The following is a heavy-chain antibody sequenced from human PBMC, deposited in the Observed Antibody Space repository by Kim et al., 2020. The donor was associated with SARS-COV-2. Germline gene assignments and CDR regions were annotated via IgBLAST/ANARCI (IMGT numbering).Heavy chain of an antibody. CDR1: GFTFSSYA. CDR3: AKVPLDFWSGYSLDY. J-gene: IGHJ4*02. CDR2: ISGSGCST. Sequence: GGSLRLSCAASGFTFSSYAMSWVRQAPGKGLKWVSAISGSGCSTYYADSVKGRFTISRDNSKNTLYLQMNSLRAEDTAVYYCAKVPLDFWSGYSLDYWGQGTLVTVSS. V-gene: IGHV3-23*01. D-gene: IGHD3-3*01.